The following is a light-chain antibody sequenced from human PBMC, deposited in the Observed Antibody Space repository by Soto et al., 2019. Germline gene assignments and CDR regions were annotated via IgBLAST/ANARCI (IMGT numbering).Light chain of an antibody. CDR1: QSVSSN. V-gene: IGKV3-15*01. J-gene: IGKJ2*01. Sequence: EIVMTQSPATLSVSPGERATLSCRANQSVSSNLAWYQQKPGQAPRLLIYGASTRATGIPERFSGIGSGTEFTLTISSLQSEDLAVYYCQQYDNWLRTFGQGTKLEIK. CDR3: QQYDNWLRT. CDR2: GAS.